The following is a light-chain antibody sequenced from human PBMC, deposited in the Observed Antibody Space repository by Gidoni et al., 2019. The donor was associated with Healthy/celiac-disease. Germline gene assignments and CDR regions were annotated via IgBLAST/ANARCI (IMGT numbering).Light chain of an antibody. V-gene: IGKV1-39*01. CDR3: QQSYSTS. J-gene: IGKJ3*01. CDR2: AAS. Sequence: DIQMTQSPSSLSASVGDRVTITCRASQSISSYLNWYQQKPGQAPKLLIYAASSLQSGVPSRFSGSGSGTDITLTISSLQPEDFATYYCQQSYSTSFGPGTKVDIK. CDR1: QSISSY.